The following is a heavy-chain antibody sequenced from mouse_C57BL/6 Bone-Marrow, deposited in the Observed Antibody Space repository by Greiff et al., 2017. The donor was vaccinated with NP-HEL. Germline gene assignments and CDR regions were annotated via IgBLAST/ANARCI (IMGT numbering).Heavy chain of an antibody. V-gene: IGHV5-9-1*02. Sequence: EVKLMESGEGLVKPGGSLKLSCAASGFTFSSYAMSWVRQTPEPLLSFFSSISIVFYYLYYAHTVKGRFTISRDNARNTLYLQMSSLKSEDTAMYYCTRGLRPYYYAMDYWGQGTSVTVSS. CDR1: GFTFSSYA. D-gene: IGHD2-2*01. J-gene: IGHJ4*01. CDR2: ISIVFYYL. CDR3: TRGLRPYYYAMDY.